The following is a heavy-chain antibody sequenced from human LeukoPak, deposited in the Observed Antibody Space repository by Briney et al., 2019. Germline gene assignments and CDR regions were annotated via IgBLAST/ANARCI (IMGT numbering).Heavy chain of an antibody. J-gene: IGHJ6*02. Sequence: GGSLRLSCAASGFTFSTYTMNWVRRAPGKGLEWVSAISGSLKYIYYADSVMGRFTISRDNAQNSLYLQLNSLRPDDTAIYYCARAQQVPHYFYSALDVWGQGTTVTVSS. CDR1: GFTFSTYT. CDR3: ARAQQVPHYFYSALDV. CDR2: ISGSLKYI. D-gene: IGHD6-13*01. V-gene: IGHV3-21*01.